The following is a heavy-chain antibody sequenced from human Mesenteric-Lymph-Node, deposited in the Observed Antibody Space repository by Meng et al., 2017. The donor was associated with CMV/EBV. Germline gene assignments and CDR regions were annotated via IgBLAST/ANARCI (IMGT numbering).Heavy chain of an antibody. Sequence: SAASVTSYDINLVRQATGPGLEWMGWMNPKSGGTGYAQKFQGRVTMTRDTSTDTDYMELRSLTSEDTAVYYCANFNLVSPQGYIDNWGPGTLVTVSS. CDR2: MNPKSGGT. CDR3: ANFNLVSPQGYIDN. D-gene: IGHD2/OR15-2a*01. CDR1: AASVTSYD. V-gene: IGHV1-8*01. J-gene: IGHJ4*02.